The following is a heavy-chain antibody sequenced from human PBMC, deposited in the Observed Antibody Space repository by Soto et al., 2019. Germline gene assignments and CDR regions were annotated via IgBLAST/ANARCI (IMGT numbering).Heavy chain of an antibody. CDR2: IIQDGSEK. V-gene: IGHV3-7*05. CDR3: ARGGWNFEY. D-gene: IGHD3-22*01. CDR1: GFTFNSYW. J-gene: IGHJ4*02. Sequence: GGSLRLSCAASGFTFNSYWMTWVRQAPGKGLEWVANIIQDGSEKYYLDSVKGRFTSSRDNAKNSLYLQMDSLRAEDTAVYYCARGGWNFEYWGQGTLVTVSS.